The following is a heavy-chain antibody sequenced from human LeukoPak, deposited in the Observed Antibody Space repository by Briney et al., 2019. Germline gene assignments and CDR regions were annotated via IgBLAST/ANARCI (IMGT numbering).Heavy chain of an antibody. J-gene: IGHJ4*02. CDR3: ARGYSSGSYLQYYFDY. V-gene: IGHV4-38-2*02. Sequence: SETLSLTCTVSGYSISSGYYWGWIRQPPGKGLEWIGSIYHSGSTYYNPSLKSRVTISVDTSKNQFSLKLSSVTAADTAVYYCARGYSSGSYLQYYFDYWGQGTLVTVSS. D-gene: IGHD2-15*01. CDR1: GYSISSGYY. CDR2: IYHSGST.